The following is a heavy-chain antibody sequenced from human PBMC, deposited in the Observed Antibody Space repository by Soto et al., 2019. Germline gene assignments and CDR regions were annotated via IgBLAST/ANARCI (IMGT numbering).Heavy chain of an antibody. CDR1: GGTFNNYA. V-gene: IGHV1-69*01. D-gene: IGHD2-2*01. CDR2: ISPMFGKA. J-gene: IGHJ4*02. CDR3: AREVEVHTPVFGF. Sequence: QVQLVQSGAEVKRPGSSVKVSCKASGGTFNNYAINWVRQAPGQGLEWMGDISPMFGKANYAQKFQRRVKITADDSTATAYLELSSLRSEDTALYYCAREVEVHTPVFGFWGQGSLVTVSS.